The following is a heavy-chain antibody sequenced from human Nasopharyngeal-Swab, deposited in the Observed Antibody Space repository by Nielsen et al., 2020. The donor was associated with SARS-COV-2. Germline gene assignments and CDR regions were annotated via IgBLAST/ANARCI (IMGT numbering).Heavy chain of an antibody. Sequence: SVKVSCKASGGTFSSYAINWVRQAPGQGLEWMGGIIPIFDTANYAQKFQGRVTITADESTSTVYMELSSLRSEDMAVYYCARGVVPAAMHGWFDPWGQGTLVTVS. J-gene: IGHJ5*02. V-gene: IGHV1-69*13. D-gene: IGHD2-2*01. CDR1: GGTFSSYA. CDR3: ARGVVPAAMHGWFDP. CDR2: IIPIFDTA.